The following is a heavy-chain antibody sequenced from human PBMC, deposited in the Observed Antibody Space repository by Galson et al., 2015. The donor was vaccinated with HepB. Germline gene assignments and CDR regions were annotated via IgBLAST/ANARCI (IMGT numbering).Heavy chain of an antibody. D-gene: IGHD2-2*01. CDR1: GYTFTSYD. Sequence: SVKVSCKASGYTFTSYDINWVRQATGQGLEWMGWMNPNSGNTGYAQKFQGRVTMTRNTSISTAYMELSSLRSEDTAVYYCARVHCSSTSCYRKYFQHWGQGTLVTVSS. CDR2: MNPNSGNT. J-gene: IGHJ1*01. V-gene: IGHV1-8*01. CDR3: ARVHCSSTSCYRKYFQH.